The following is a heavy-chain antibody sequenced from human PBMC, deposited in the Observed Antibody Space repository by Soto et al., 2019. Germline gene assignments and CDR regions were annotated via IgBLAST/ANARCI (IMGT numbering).Heavy chain of an antibody. Sequence: KPSETLSLTCTVSGGSISSSSYYWGWIRQPPGKGLEWIGSIYYSGSTYYNPSLKSRVTISVDTSKNQFSLKLSSVTAADTAVYYCARHGRGYYDSSGSAPDNWFDPWGQGTLVTVSS. CDR3: ARHGRGYYDSSGSAPDNWFDP. CDR1: GGSISSSSYY. J-gene: IGHJ5*02. V-gene: IGHV4-39*01. CDR2: IYYSGST. D-gene: IGHD3-22*01.